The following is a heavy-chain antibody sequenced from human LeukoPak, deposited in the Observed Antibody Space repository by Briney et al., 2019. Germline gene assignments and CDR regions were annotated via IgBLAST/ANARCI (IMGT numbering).Heavy chain of an antibody. CDR1: GDSIISYY. CDR3: ARLATVGATFPPWAYYYGMDV. J-gene: IGHJ6*04. CDR2: IYTSGST. D-gene: IGHD1-26*01. V-gene: IGHV4-4*07. Sequence: SEALCLTSTESGDSIISYYWSWIRHPAGKGLEEIMRIYTSGSTNYNPSLKSRVTMSVETYKHHFSLKLRSVAAADRPVYYCARLATVGATFPPWAYYYGMDVWGKGTTVSVSS.